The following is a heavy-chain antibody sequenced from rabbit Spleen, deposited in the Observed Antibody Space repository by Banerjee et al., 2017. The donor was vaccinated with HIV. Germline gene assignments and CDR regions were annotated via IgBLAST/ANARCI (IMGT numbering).Heavy chain of an antibody. J-gene: IGHJ6*01. CDR2: INTSGGST. Sequence: QQQLVESGGGLVKPEGSLTLTCKASGFSFSDRDVMCWVRQAPGKGLEWIACINTSGGSTWYANWAKGRFTISKTSSTTLTLQMTSLTAADTATYFCVRNIHGGATWGPGTLVTVS. CDR1: GFSFSDRDV. D-gene: IGHD2-1*01. CDR3: VRNIHGGAT. V-gene: IGHV1S45*01.